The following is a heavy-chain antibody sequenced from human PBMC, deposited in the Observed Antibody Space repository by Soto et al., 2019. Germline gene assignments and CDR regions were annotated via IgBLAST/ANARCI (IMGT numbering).Heavy chain of an antibody. CDR3: AKVVGATPLHYYYYGMDV. D-gene: IGHD1-26*01. Sequence: GGSLRLSCAASGFTVSSNYAMSWVRQAPGKGLEWVSAISGSGGSTYYADSVKGRFTISRDNSKNTLYLQMNSLRAEDTAVYYCAKVVGATPLHYYYYGMDVWGQGTTVTVSS. CDR2: ISGSGGST. CDR1: GFTVSSNYA. V-gene: IGHV3-23*01. J-gene: IGHJ6*02.